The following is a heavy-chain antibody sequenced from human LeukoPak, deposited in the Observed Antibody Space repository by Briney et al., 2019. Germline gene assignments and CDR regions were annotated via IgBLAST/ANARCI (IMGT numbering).Heavy chain of an antibody. V-gene: IGHV4-34*03. CDR3: STTLGLLERGTDAFDI. CDR2: IYYSGST. CDR1: GGSFSGYY. J-gene: IGHJ3*02. Sequence: SETLSLTCAVYGGSFSGYYWSWIRQPPGKGLEWIGSIYYSGSTYYNPSLKSRVTISVDTSKNQFSLKLSSVTAADTAVYYCSTTLGLLERGTDAFDIWGQGTMVTVSS. D-gene: IGHD1-1*01.